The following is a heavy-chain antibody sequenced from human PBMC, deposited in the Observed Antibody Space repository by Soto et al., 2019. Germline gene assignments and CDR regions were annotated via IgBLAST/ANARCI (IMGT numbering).Heavy chain of an antibody. Sequence: QVQLVQYGAEVKKPGASVKVSCRTSGYTFTHYYIHWVRQAPGQGLECLGIINPASGSTNYAQDFQGRVTLTMDTSTTTVYMELSGLRAEDTAIFYCARDLAAGDNWVQGTLVTVSS. CDR2: INPASGST. V-gene: IGHV1-46*01. CDR1: GYTFTHYY. J-gene: IGHJ4*02. D-gene: IGHD6-13*01. CDR3: ARDLAAGDN.